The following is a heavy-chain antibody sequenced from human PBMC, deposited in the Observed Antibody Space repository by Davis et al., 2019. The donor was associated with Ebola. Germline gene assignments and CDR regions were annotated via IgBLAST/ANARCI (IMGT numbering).Heavy chain of an antibody. D-gene: IGHD1-20*01. CDR2: NRSKANSYAT. CDR3: TSGITGTRGDY. J-gene: IGHJ4*02. V-gene: IGHV3-73*01. CDR1: GFTFSGSA. Sequence: GESLKISCAASGFTFSGSAMHWVRQASGKGLEWVGRNRSKANSYATAYAASVKGRFTISRDDSKNTAYLQMNSLKTEDTAVYYCTSGITGTRGDYWGQGTLVTVSS.